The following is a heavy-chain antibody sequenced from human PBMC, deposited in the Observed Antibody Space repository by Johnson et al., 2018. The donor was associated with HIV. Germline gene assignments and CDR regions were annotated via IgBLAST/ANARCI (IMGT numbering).Heavy chain of an antibody. J-gene: IGHJ3*02. D-gene: IGHD6-13*01. V-gene: IGHV3-30*02. CDR2: IHYDGSNE. Sequence: VQLVESGGGVVQPGGSLRLSCAASGFTFSSYGMHWVRQAPGKGLEWVAFIHYDGSNEYYADSVKGRFTISRDNSKNTLYLQMNTLRVEDTAVCYCAKDGGGSWSAFDIWGQGTMVTVSS. CDR3: AKDGGGSWSAFDI. CDR1: GFTFSSYG.